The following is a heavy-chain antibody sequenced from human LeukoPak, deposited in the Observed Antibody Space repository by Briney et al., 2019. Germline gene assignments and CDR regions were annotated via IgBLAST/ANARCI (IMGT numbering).Heavy chain of an antibody. Sequence: PGRSLRLSCAASGFTFSSYGMHWVRQAPGKGLEWVAVISYDGSNKYYADSVKGRFTISRDNSKNTLYLQMNSLRAEDTAVYYCARDRFYVDTAMAAYYYGMDVWGQGTTVTVSS. V-gene: IGHV3-30*19. CDR3: ARDRFYVDTAMAAYYYGMDV. J-gene: IGHJ6*02. CDR2: ISYDGSNK. D-gene: IGHD5-18*01. CDR1: GFTFSSYG.